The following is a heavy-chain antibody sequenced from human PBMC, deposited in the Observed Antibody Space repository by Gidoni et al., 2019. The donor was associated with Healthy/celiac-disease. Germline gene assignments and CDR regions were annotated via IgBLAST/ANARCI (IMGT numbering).Heavy chain of an antibody. J-gene: IGHJ6*02. D-gene: IGHD3-22*01. CDR3: ASYYDSSGYYYRNYYYGMDV. Sequence: EVQLVESGGGLVKPGGSLRLSCAASGFTFSSYSMNWVRQAPGKGLEWFSSISSSSSSIYYADSVKGRFTISRDNAKNSLYLQMNSLRAEDTAVYYCASYYDSSGYYYRNYYYGMDVWGQGTTVTVSS. CDR2: ISSSSSSI. V-gene: IGHV3-21*01. CDR1: GFTFSSYS.